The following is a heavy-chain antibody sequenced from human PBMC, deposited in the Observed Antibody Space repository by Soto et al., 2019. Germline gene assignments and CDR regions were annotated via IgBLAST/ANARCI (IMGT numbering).Heavy chain of an antibody. CDR3: SRRGDYVDY. CDR2: IYYSGST. CDR1: GGSISSYY. J-gene: IGHJ4*02. V-gene: IGHV4-59*01. Sequence: QVQLQESGPGLVKPSETLSLTCTVSGGSISSYYWSWIRQPPGKGLVWIGYIYYSGSTNYNPSLKRRVTISVDTSKNQFSLKLSSVTAADTAVYYCSRRGDYVDYWGQGTLVTVSS.